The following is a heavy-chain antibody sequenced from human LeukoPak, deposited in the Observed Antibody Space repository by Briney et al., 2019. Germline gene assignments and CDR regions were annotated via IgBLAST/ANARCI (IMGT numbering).Heavy chain of an antibody. CDR2: ISSSSSYI. D-gene: IGHD5-18*01. CDR1: GFTFSSYS. CDR3: ARGRGYSYGLFFDY. V-gene: IGHV3-21*01. Sequence: GGSLTLSCAASGFTFSSYSMNWVRQAPGKGLEWVSSISSSSSYIYYADSVKGRFTTSRDNAKNSLFLQMNSLRAEDTAVYYCARGRGYSYGLFFDYWGQGTLVTVSS. J-gene: IGHJ4*02.